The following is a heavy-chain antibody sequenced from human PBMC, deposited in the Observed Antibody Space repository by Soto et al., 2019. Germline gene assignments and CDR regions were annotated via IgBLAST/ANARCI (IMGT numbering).Heavy chain of an antibody. D-gene: IGHD3-3*01. J-gene: IGHJ4*02. V-gene: IGHV1-2*02. CDR3: ARGVVTILYSVH. CDR2: INPHTGVT. CDR1: GYSFPGHF. Sequence: ASVQVSRKDSGYSFPGHFIHWVRQAPGAGLEWVGYINPHTGVTKYSPRCLGRVTKTRNTSIWTAYRDLTNPHSDVSAGYFWARGVVTILYSVHWGPGPLVTVSS.